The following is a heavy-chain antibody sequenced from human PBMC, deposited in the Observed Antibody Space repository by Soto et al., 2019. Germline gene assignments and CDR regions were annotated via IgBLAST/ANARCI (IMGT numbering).Heavy chain of an antibody. D-gene: IGHD3-22*01. Sequence: PSETLSLTCTVSGGSISSGGYYWSWILQHPGKGLEWIGYIYYSGSTYYNPSLKSRVTISVDTSKNQFSLKLSSVTAADTAVYYCARVSLPPYYDSSGYYLDYWGQGTLVTVSS. V-gene: IGHV4-31*03. CDR2: IYYSGST. J-gene: IGHJ4*02. CDR1: GGSISSGGYY. CDR3: ARVSLPPYYDSSGYYLDY.